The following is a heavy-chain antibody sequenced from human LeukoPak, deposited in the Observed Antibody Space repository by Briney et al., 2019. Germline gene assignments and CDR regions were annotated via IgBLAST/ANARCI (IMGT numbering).Heavy chain of an antibody. V-gene: IGHV4-4*07. CDR3: AKEGGPGGDYGSIDS. J-gene: IGHJ4*02. Sequence: SETLSLTCSVSGGSISSYYWSWIRQPAGKQPEWIGRMYTSGSTYYNPSLKSRVTMSADTSKNQFSLKLTSVTAADTSVYYCAKEGGPGGDYGSIDSWGQGTLVTVSS. CDR1: GGSISSYY. CDR2: MYTSGST. D-gene: IGHD4-17*01.